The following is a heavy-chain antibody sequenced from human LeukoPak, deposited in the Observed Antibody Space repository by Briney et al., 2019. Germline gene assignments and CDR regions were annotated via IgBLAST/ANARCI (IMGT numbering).Heavy chain of an antibody. CDR2: INYGGST. CDR3: ARAFCVGECFVLHIFFDS. V-gene: IGHV4-59*08. J-gene: IGHJ4*02. CDR1: GGSISSNY. D-gene: IGHD2-21*01. Sequence: ASETLSLTCTVSGGSISSNYWSWIRQPPGKGLEWIGYINYGGSTNYNPSLKSRVTISVDTSKNHFSLNLRSMQASDTAVYYCARAFCVGECFVLHIFFDSWGQGTLVTVSS.